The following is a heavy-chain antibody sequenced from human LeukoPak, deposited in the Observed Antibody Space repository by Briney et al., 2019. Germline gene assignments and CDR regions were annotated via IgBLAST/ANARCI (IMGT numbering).Heavy chain of an antibody. V-gene: IGHV4-59*01. CDR1: GGSIGSYY. D-gene: IGHD4-17*01. J-gene: IGHJ3*02. Sequence: PSETLSLTCTVSGGSIGSYYWSWIRQPPGKGLEWIGYIYYSGSTNYNPSLKSRVTISVDTSKNQFSLKLSSVTAADTAVYYCARVPDDYGDYYDAFDIWGQGTMVTVSS. CDR3: ARVPDDYGDYYDAFDI. CDR2: IYYSGST.